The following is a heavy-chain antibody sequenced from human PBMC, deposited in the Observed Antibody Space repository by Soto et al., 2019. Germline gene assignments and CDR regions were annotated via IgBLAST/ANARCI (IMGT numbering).Heavy chain of an antibody. CDR2: MNPGSGKT. Sequence: GASVKVSCKASGYTFTNNDVTWVRQATGQGLEWLGWMNPGSGKTGYASKFQGRVAMTRDASTGTSHLELSSLTSDDPAVYYCARMASAGTLNWFDPWGQGSLVTVSS. J-gene: IGHJ5*02. D-gene: IGHD6-13*01. CDR3: ARMASAGTLNWFDP. V-gene: IGHV1-8*01. CDR1: GYTFTNND.